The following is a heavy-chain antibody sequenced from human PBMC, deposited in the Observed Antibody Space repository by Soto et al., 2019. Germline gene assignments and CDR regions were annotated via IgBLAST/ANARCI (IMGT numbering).Heavy chain of an antibody. CDR1: GYTFTSYA. CDR3: ARARADCSGGSCYSSLYWYFDL. V-gene: IGHV1-3*01. D-gene: IGHD2-15*01. Sequence: QVQLVQSGAEVKKPGASVKVSCKASGYTFTSYAMHWVRQAPGQRLEWMGWINAGNGNTKYSQKFQGRVTITRDTSASTAYMELSSLRSEDTAEYYCARARADCSGGSCYSSLYWYFDLWGRGTLVTVSS. CDR2: INAGNGNT. J-gene: IGHJ2*01.